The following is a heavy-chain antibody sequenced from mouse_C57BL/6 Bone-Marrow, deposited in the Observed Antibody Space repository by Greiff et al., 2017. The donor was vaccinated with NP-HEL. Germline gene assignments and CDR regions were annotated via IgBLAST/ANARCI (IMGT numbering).Heavy chain of an antibody. CDR2: ISDGGSYT. V-gene: IGHV5-4*01. J-gene: IGHJ3*01. CDR3: ARYYD. CDR1: GFTFSSYA. D-gene: IGHD1-1*01. Sequence: DVQLQESGGGLVKPGGSLKLSCAASGFTFSSYAMSWVRQTPEKRLEWVATISDGGSYTYYPDNVKGRFTISRDNAKNNLYLQMTSLRSEDTAMYYCARYYDWGQGTLVTVSA.